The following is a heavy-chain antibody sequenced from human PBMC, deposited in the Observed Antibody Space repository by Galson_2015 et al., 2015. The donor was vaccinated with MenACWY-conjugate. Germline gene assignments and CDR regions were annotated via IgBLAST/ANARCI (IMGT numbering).Heavy chain of an antibody. D-gene: IGHD3-16*01. V-gene: IGHV1-18*01. CDR1: GYTFSTYG. CDR3: ARLKKRGKSDYFWGSYGY. Sequence: SVKVSCKASGYTFSTYGIAWVRQAPGHGLEWMGWISTYNGDTNYAQKFQGRVTMTTDTSTSTAYMELRSLRSDDTAMYYCARLKKRGKSDYFWGSYGYWGQGTLLTVSS. J-gene: IGHJ4*02. CDR2: ISTYNGDT.